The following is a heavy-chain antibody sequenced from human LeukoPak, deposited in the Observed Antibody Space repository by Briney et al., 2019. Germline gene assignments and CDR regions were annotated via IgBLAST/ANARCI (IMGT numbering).Heavy chain of an antibody. CDR1: GFTFDDYG. CDR2: INWNGGST. D-gene: IGHD3-22*01. J-gene: IGHJ4*02. Sequence: GGALVLSCAAAGFTFDDYGMSWGRQAPGKGLEWVSGINWNGGSTCYADSVKGRFTISRDNAKNSLYLQMNSLRAEDTALYYCARVHYYYDSSGYYYRGFDYWGQGTLVTVSS. V-gene: IGHV3-20*04. CDR3: ARVHYYYDSSGYYYRGFDY.